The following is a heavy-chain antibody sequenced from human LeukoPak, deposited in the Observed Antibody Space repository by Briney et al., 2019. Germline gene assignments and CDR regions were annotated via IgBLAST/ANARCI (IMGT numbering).Heavy chain of an antibody. D-gene: IGHD6-13*01. V-gene: IGHV3-30*18. CDR2: ISYDGSNK. Sequence: PGGSLRLSCAASGFTFSSYGMHWVRQAPGKGLEWMAVISYDGSNKYYADSVKGRFTISRDNSKNTLYLQMNSLRAEDTAVYYCAKGASAALPYYYYYYMDVWGKGTTVTVSS. J-gene: IGHJ6*03. CDR1: GFTFSSYG. CDR3: AKGASAALPYYYYYYMDV.